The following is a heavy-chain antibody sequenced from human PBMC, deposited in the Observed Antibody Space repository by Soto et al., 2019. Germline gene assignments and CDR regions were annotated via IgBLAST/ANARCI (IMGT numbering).Heavy chain of an antibody. V-gene: IGHV4-59*01. CDR1: GGSISSYY. D-gene: IGHD3-22*01. CDR3: ARAYYERSGYYFFDY. J-gene: IGHJ4*02. CDR2: IYFSGTT. Sequence: LSLTCIVSGGSISSYYWSWIRHIPGKGLEWIGYIYFSGTTSYNPSLKSRATISGDTSKNQFSLRLSSVTAADTAVYYCARAYYERSGYYFFDYWGQGTLVTVSS.